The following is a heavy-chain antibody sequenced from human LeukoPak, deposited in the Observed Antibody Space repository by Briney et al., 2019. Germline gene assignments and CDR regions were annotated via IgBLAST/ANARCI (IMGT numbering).Heavy chain of an antibody. D-gene: IGHD3-10*01. J-gene: IGHJ4*02. Sequence: PGGSLRLSCAASGFIFSNYGMHWVRQAPGKGLEWVAVISYDGNNKYYGDSVKGRFTISRDNAKNSLYLQMNSLRAEDTAVYYCASLWFGESIYYFDYWGQGTLVTVSS. CDR2: ISYDGNNK. V-gene: IGHV3-30*03. CDR3: ASLWFGESIYYFDY. CDR1: GFIFSNYG.